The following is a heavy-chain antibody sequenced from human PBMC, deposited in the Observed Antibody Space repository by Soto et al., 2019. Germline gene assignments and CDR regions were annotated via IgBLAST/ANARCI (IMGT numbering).Heavy chain of an antibody. D-gene: IGHD5-18*01. V-gene: IGHV3-23*01. CDR2: ISDSGEST. CDR3: AKETGYSHGFLPNALDV. Sequence: PGGSLRLSCVGSGFMFNKYAMNWVRQAPGKGLEWVSIISDSGESTHYADSVKGRFAISRDNSKNTLFLEMNSLRAEDTAIYFCAKETGYSHGFLPNALDVSGPGTTVTVSS. J-gene: IGHJ6*02. CDR1: GFMFNKYA.